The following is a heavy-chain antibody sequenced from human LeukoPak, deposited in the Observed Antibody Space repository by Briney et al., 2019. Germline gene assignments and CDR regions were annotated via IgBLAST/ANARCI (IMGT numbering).Heavy chain of an antibody. Sequence: TSETLSLTCTVSGGSISSYYWSWIRQPPGKGLEWIGYIYYSGSTNYNPSLKSRVTISVDTSKNQFSLKLSSVTAADTAVYYCARERALLWFGEPHAPFDYWGQGTLVTVSS. CDR3: ARERALLWFGEPHAPFDY. D-gene: IGHD3-10*01. CDR2: IYYSGST. J-gene: IGHJ4*02. V-gene: IGHV4-59*12. CDR1: GGSISSYY.